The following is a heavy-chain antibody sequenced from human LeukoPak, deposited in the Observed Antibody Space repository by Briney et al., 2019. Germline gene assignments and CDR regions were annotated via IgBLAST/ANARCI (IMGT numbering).Heavy chain of an antibody. CDR2: IYHSGST. Sequence: PSETLSLTCTVSGGSISSSSYYWGWIRQPPGKGLEWIGSIYHSGSTYYNPSLKSRVTIAVETSKNQFSLKLSSVTAADTAVYYCAGRNYYDSSGYYWRGWGAFDIWGQGTMVTVSS. D-gene: IGHD3-22*01. V-gene: IGHV4-39*07. J-gene: IGHJ3*02. CDR3: AGRNYYDSSGYYWRGWGAFDI. CDR1: GGSISSSSYY.